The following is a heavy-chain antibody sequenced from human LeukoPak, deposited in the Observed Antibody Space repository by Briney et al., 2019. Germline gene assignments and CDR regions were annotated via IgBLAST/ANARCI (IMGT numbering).Heavy chain of an antibody. J-gene: IGHJ4*02. CDR1: GFTFSTFS. CDR3: AKDLANSWTTDY. V-gene: IGHV3-30-3*01. CDR2: ISHSGSEK. Sequence: GGSLRLSCAASGFTFSTFSMYWVRQAPGKGLEWVALISHSGSEKYYADSVEGRFTISRDNSRNTLYLQMNSLSVEDTASYYCAKDLANSWTTDYWGQGTLVTVSS. D-gene: IGHD1-1*01.